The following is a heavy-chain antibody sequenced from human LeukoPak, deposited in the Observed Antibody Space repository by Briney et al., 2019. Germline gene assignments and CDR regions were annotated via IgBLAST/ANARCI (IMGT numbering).Heavy chain of an antibody. CDR1: GGSISSSSYY. D-gene: IGHD3-3*01. V-gene: IGHV4-39*07. J-gene: IGHJ5*02. CDR3: ARDQIRITIFGVVLYNWFDP. CDR2: IYYSGST. Sequence: SETLSLTCTVSGGSISSSSYYWGWIRQPPGTGLEWIGSIYYSGSTYYNPSLKSRVTISVDTSKNQFSLKLSSVTAADTAVYYCARDQIRITIFGVVLYNWFDPWGQGTLVTVSS.